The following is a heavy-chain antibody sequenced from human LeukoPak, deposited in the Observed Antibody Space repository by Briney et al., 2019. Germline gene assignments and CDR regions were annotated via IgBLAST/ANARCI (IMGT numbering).Heavy chain of an antibody. V-gene: IGHV3-20*04. Sequence: GGSLRLSCADSGFTFDDYGMSWVRQAPGKGLEWVSGINWNGGSTGYADSVKGRFTISRDNAKNSLYLQMNSLRAEDTALYYCARDEYSSSSRYYYYMDVWGKGTTVTVSS. CDR1: GFTFDDYG. CDR2: INWNGGST. D-gene: IGHD6-6*01. J-gene: IGHJ6*03. CDR3: ARDEYSSSSRYYYYMDV.